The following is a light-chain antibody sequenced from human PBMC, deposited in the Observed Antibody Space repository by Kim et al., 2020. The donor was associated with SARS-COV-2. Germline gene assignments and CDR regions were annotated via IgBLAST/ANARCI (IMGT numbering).Light chain of an antibody. CDR1: QIVRSSY. V-gene: IGKV3-20*01. J-gene: IGKJ5*01. CDR2: AAS. CDR3: QHYGSSPPFIT. Sequence: ERAALPCRASQIVRSSYLALYQQKVGQAPRLLIYAASSRATGIPDRFSGSGSGTDFTLTISRLEPEDFAVYYCQHYGSSPPFITFGQGTRLEIK.